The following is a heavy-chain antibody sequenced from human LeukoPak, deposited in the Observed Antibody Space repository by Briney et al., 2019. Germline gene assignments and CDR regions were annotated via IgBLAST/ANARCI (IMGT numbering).Heavy chain of an antibody. CDR2: IYYSGST. V-gene: IGHV4-59*01. Sequence: SETLSLTCTVSGGSISSYYWSWIRQPPGKGLEWIGYIYYSGSTNYNPSLKSRVTISVDTPKNQFSLKLSSVTAADTAVYYCARDVADNWFDPWGQGTLVTVSS. CDR3: ARDVADNWFDP. J-gene: IGHJ5*02. CDR1: GGSISSYY.